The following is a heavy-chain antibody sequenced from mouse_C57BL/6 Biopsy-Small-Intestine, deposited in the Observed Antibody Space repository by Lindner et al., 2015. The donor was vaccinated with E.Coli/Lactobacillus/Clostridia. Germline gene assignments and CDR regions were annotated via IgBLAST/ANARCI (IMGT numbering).Heavy chain of an antibody. CDR2: INPYNGDT. J-gene: IGHJ2*01. V-gene: IGHV1-20*01. Sequence: VQLQESGPELVKPGDSVKISCKASGYSFTGYFMNWVMQSHGKSLEWIGRINPYNGDTFYNQKFKGKATLTVDKSSSTAHMELRSLTSEDSAVYYSARSELTGVDYWGQGTTLTVSS. D-gene: IGHD4-1*01. CDR1: GYSFTGYF. CDR3: ARSELTGVDY.